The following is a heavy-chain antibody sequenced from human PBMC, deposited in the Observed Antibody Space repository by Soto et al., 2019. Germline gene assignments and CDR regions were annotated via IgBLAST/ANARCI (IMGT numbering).Heavy chain of an antibody. J-gene: IGHJ5*02. CDR2: ISAYNGNT. CDR3: AAHRPPNYHFWSGYRLGWFDP. D-gene: IGHD3-3*01. Sequence: GASVKVSCKASGYTFTSYGISWVRQAPGQGLEWMGWISAYNGNTNYAQKLQGRVTMTTDTSTSTAYMELRSLRSDDTAVYYCAAHRPPNYHFWSGYRLGWFDPWGQGTLVTVSA. CDR1: GYTFTSYG. V-gene: IGHV1-18*04.